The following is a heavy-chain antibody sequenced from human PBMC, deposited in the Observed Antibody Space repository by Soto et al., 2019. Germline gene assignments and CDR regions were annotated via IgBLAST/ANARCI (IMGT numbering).Heavy chain of an antibody. CDR2: IGSRGSTI. CDR3: ARLQPEGHYYYYYMDV. V-gene: IGHV3-11*01. J-gene: IGHJ6*03. D-gene: IGHD6-13*01. CDR1: GFTFSDYY. Sequence: GGSLRLSCAASGFTFSDYYMSWIRQAPGKGLEWISYIGSRGSTIYYADSVKGRFTISRDNAKNSLYLQMNSLRAEDTAVYYCARLQPEGHYYYYYMDVWGKGTTVTVSS.